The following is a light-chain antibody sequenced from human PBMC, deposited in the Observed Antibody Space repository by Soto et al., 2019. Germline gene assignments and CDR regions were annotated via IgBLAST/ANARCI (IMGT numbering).Light chain of an antibody. Sequence: EIVLTQSPGTLSLTPGERATLSCRASQSVSSSYLAWYQQKPGQAPRLLIYGASSRATGIPDRFSGSGPGTDFTLTISRLEPEDFAVYYCQQYGSSRWTFGQGTKVDI. V-gene: IGKV3-20*01. CDR3: QQYGSSRWT. J-gene: IGKJ1*01. CDR2: GAS. CDR1: QSVSSSY.